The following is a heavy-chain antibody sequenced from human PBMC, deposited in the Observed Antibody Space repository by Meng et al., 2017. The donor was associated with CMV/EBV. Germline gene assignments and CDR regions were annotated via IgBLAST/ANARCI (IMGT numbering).Heavy chain of an antibody. D-gene: IGHD5-18*01. Sequence: LSLTCAASGFTFSSYSMNWVRQAPGKGLEWVSSISSSSSYIYYADSVKGRFTISRDNAKNSLYLQMNSLRGEETAVYYCARALVDAAMVTPTYYSYGMDVWGQGTTVTVSS. CDR3: ARALVDAAMVTPTYYSYGMDV. CDR2: ISSSSSYI. CDR1: GFTFSSYS. V-gene: IGHV3-21*01. J-gene: IGHJ6*02.